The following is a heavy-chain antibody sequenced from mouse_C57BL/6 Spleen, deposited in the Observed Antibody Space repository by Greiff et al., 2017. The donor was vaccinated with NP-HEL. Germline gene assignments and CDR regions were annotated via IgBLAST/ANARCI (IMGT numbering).Heavy chain of an antibody. CDR2: IYWDDDK. Sequence: QVTLKVSGPGILQSSQTLSLTCSFSGFSLSTSGMGVSWIRQPSGKGLEWLAHIYWDDDKRYNPSLKSRLTISKDTSRNQVFLNITSVDTADTATYYCARSLIYDGYPGDFDVWGTGTTVTVSS. CDR1: GFSLSTSGMG. V-gene: IGHV8-12*01. D-gene: IGHD2-3*01. CDR3: ARSLIYDGYPGDFDV. J-gene: IGHJ1*03.